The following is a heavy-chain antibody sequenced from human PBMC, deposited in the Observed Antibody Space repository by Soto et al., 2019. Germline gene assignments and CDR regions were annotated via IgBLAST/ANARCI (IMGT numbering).Heavy chain of an antibody. CDR3: ARELTVGPAEYFQH. J-gene: IGHJ1*01. D-gene: IGHD1-26*01. V-gene: IGHV3-7*01. CDR1: GFTFSSSW. CDR2: INQDGSET. Sequence: GGSLRLSCAVSGFTFSSSWMSWVRQTREKGLEWVANINQDGSETYFLDSVKGRFTISRDNAKNSLYLQMNSLRAEDTALYYCARELTVGPAEYFQHWRQGTMVTVSS.